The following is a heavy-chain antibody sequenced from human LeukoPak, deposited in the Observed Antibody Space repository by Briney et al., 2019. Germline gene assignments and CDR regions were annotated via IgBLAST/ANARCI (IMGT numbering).Heavy chain of an antibody. V-gene: IGHV4-34*01. CDR2: INHSGST. CDR1: GGSFSGYY. J-gene: IGHJ4*02. Sequence: SETLSLTCAVYGGSFSGYYWSWIRQPPGKGLEWIGEINHSGSTYYNPSLKSRVTISVDRSKNQFSLKLSSVTAADTAVYYCARAPREYYFDYWDQGTLVTVSS. CDR3: ARAPREYYFDY.